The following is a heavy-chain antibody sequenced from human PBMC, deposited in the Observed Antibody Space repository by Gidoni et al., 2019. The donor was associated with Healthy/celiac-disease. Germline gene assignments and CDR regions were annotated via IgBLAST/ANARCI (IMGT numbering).Heavy chain of an antibody. Sequence: KGLEWVSAISGSGGSTYYADSVKGRFTISRDNAKNSLYLQMNSLRAEDTAVYYCARDYPVIAAAPRGYYYGMDVWGQGTTVTVSS. CDR2: ISGSGGST. V-gene: IGHV3-23*01. J-gene: IGHJ6*02. D-gene: IGHD6-13*01. CDR3: ARDYPVIAAAPRGYYYGMDV.